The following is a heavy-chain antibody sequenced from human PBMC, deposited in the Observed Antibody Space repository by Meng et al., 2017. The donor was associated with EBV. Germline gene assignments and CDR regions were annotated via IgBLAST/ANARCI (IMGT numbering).Heavy chain of an antibody. V-gene: IGHV1-69*01. D-gene: IGHD3-10*01. CDR3: ASGSGRGFTPDY. J-gene: IGHJ4*02. Sequence: LLQQAGAGGKKPGSSLRVSCRTSGGTFRSAVVSWVRQAPGQGLEWMGGRIPMSGAPHYAQTFQDRVTIIADESTSTHSMELTNLRFEDTAMYYCASGSGRGFTPDYWGQGTLVTVSS. CDR2: RIPMSGAP. CDR1: GGTFRSAV.